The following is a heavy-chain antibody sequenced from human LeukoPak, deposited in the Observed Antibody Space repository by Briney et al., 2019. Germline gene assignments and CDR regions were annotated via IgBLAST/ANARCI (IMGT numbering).Heavy chain of an antibody. CDR3: ARLADVGYSQTDAFDV. V-gene: IGHV4-34*01. J-gene: IGHJ3*01. CDR2: INHSGST. D-gene: IGHD5-18*01. CDR1: GGSFSGYY. Sequence: SETLSLTCAVYGGSFSGYYWSWIRQPPGKGLEWIGEINHSGSTYYNPSLKSRVAISVDTSRNQFSLKLSSVTAADTAVYYCARLADVGYSQTDAFDVWGQGTMVSVSS.